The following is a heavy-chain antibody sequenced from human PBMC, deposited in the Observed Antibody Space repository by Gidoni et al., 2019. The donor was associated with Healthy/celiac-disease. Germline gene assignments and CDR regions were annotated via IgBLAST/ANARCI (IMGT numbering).Heavy chain of an antibody. J-gene: IGHJ4*02. Sequence: QLQLQESGPGLVKPSETLSLTCTVSGGSISSSSYYWGWIRQPPGKGLEWIGSIYYSGSTYYNPSLKSRVTISVDTSKNQFSLKLSSVTAADTAVYYCARRVEGASLDYWGQGTLVTVSS. D-gene: IGHD1-26*01. CDR1: GGSISSSSYY. CDR3: ARRVEGASLDY. CDR2: IYYSGST. V-gene: IGHV4-39*01.